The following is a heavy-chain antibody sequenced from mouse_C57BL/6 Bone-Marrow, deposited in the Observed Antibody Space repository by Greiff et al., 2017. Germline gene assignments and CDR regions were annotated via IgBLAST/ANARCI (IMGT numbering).Heavy chain of an antibody. V-gene: IGHV1-55*01. CDR3: ARGGFAY. J-gene: IGHJ3*01. Sequence: VKQRPGQGLEWIGDIYPGSGSTNYNEKFKSKATLTVDTSSSTAYMQLSSLTSEDSAVYYCARGGFAYWGQGTLVTVSA. CDR2: IYPGSGST.